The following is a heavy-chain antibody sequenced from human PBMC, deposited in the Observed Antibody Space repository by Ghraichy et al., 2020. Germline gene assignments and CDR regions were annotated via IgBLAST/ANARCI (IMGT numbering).Heavy chain of an antibody. Sequence: GSLRLSCSASGFTFSTSIMNWVRQAPGKGLEWIAYISSHREIVKYADSVKGRFSISRDNDKASLHLQMDSLRNEDTAVYFCARESPYSSTWYDDAFDVWGPRTMFTVSS. CDR3: ARESPYSSTWYDDAFDV. D-gene: IGHD6-13*01. CDR2: ISSHREIV. V-gene: IGHV3-48*02. J-gene: IGHJ3*01. CDR1: GFTFSTSI.